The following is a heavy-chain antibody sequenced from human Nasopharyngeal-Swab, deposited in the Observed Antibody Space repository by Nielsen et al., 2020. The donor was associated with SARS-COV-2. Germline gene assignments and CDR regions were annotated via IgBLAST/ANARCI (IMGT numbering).Heavy chain of an antibody. CDR3: AKVAPYGDYGLG. CDR2: ISYDGSNK. Sequence: GESLKISCAASGFTFSSYAMHWVRQAPGKGLEWVAVISYDGSNKYYADSVKGRFTISRDNSKNTLYLQMNSLRAEDTAVYYCAKVAPYGDYGLGWGQGTLVTVSS. CDR1: GFTFSSYA. D-gene: IGHD4-17*01. J-gene: IGHJ4*02. V-gene: IGHV3-30-3*01.